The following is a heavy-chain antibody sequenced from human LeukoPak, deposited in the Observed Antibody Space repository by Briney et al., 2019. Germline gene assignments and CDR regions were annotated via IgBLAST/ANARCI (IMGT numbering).Heavy chain of an antibody. V-gene: IGHV4-39*01. J-gene: IGHJ6*03. D-gene: IGHD5/OR15-5a*01. Sequence: KPSETLSLTCTVSGGSISSPGYYCDWIRQPPGKGLEWIGSIYYSETTYYNSSLNSRVTISLNTSKNQFSLRLNSVTAADTAVYYCARQVSDYYYYYIDVWGKGATVTVSS. CDR1: GGSISSPGYY. CDR3: ARQVSDYYYYYIDV. CDR2: IYYSETT.